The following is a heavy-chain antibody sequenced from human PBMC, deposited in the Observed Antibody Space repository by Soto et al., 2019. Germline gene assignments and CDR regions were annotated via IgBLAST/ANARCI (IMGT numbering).Heavy chain of an antibody. Sequence: GGSLRLSCAASGFTFSSYGMHWVRQAPGKGLEWVAVISYDGSNKYYADSVKGRFTISRDNAKKSLFLQMNSLRSEDTAVYYCAREGVRGMDVWGQGTTVTVSS. CDR1: GFTFSSYG. J-gene: IGHJ6*02. CDR3: AREGVRGMDV. V-gene: IGHV3-30*03. D-gene: IGHD3-16*01. CDR2: ISYDGSNK.